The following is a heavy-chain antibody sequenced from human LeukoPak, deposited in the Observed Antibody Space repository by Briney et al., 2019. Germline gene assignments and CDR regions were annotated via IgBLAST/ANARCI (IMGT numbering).Heavy chain of an antibody. D-gene: IGHD2-15*01. CDR3: AKASALSTYSGNWFDP. V-gene: IGHV3-23*01. CDR1: GFTFSSYA. J-gene: IGHJ5*02. Sequence: GGSLRLSCAASGFTFSSYAMSWVRQAPGRGLEWVSSISGTGDTTYYADSVKGRFTISRDNSKNTLYLQMNSLRAEDTAVYYCAKASALSTYSGNWFDPWGQGTLVTVSP. CDR2: ISGTGDTT.